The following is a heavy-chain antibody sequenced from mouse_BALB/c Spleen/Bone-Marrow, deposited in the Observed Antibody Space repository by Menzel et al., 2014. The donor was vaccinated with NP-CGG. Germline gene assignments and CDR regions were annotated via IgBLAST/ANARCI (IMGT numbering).Heavy chain of an antibody. D-gene: IGHD1-2*01. J-gene: IGHJ4*01. V-gene: IGHV4-1*02. CDR2: INPDSSPI. CDR3: ARPHYYGSNAMDY. CDR1: GFDFSRYW. Sequence: DVQLQESGGGLVQPGGSLKLSCAASGFDFSRYWMSWVRQAPGKGLEWIGEINPDSSPINYTPSLKDKFIISRDNAKNTLYLQMRKVRSEDTALYYCARPHYYGSNAMDYWGQGTSVTVSS.